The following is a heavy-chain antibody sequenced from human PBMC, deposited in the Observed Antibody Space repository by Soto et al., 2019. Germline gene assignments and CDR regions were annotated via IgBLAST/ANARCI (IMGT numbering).Heavy chain of an antibody. CDR1: GYTFTSYD. D-gene: IGHD6-13*01. J-gene: IGHJ5*02. Sequence: GASVKVSCKASGYTFTSYDINWVRQATGQGLEWMGWMIPNLGIASYAQKFQGRVTITANTSMSTAYMELSSLRSEDTAVYYCAIDSPNSSSWYWFDPWGQGTLVTVS. CDR3: AIDSPNSSSWYWFDP. CDR2: MIPNLGIA. V-gene: IGHV1-8*01.